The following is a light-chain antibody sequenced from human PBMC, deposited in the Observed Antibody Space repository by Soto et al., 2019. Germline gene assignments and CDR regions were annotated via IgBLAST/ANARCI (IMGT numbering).Light chain of an antibody. J-gene: IGLJ1*01. CDR2: GNN. CDR1: SSNIGANYD. CDR3: QSSDSTPSARYF. V-gene: IGLV1-40*01. Sequence: QSVLTQPPSVSGAPGQRVTISCTGSSSNIGANYDVHWYQQRPGTAPKLLIFGNNNRPSGVPDRFSGSKSGTSASLAITGLLDEEEGDYYSQSSDSTPSARYFFGTVTTLTVL.